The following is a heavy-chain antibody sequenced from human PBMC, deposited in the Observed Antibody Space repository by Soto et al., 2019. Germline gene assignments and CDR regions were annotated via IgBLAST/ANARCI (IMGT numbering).Heavy chain of an antibody. J-gene: IGHJ4*02. CDR2: ISGSGGTT. V-gene: IGHV3-23*01. D-gene: IGHD3-22*01. Sequence: AGGSLRLSYAASGFTLSSYSMSWVRPAPGKGLEWVSAISGSGGTTYYADSVKGRFTISRDTSKNTLYLQMNSLRAEDTAVYYCAKVERYYYDSSGYYSSPLFWGQGTLVTVSS. CDR1: GFTLSSYS. CDR3: AKVERYYYDSSGYYSSPLF.